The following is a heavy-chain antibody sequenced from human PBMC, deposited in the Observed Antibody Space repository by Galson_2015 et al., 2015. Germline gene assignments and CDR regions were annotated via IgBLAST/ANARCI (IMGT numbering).Heavy chain of an antibody. CDR2: IYYTGST. CDR3: ARNRYSESYHEKDWFDS. J-gene: IGHJ5*01. CDR1: GGSINSISYY. V-gene: IGHV4-39*07. D-gene: IGHD1-26*01. Sequence: SETLSLTCSVSGGSINSISYYWGWIRQPPGKGLEWIGSIYYTGSTYYNPSLKSRVTISVDTSKNQFSLKLSSVIAADTAVYSCARNRYSESYHEKDWFDSWGQGTLVTVSS.